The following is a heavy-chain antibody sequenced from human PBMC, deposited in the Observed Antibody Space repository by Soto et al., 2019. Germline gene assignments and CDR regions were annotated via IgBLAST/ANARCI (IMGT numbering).Heavy chain of an antibody. J-gene: IGHJ4*02. V-gene: IGHV3-23*01. Sequence: HLGGSLRLSCAASGFTFSSYAMNWVRQAPGKGLEWVSSIDGSGGSTYYAGSVKGRFTTSRDNSKNTLYLQMNSLGAADAAIYFCAKGHAYDAYNHLYFDYCGQGTMVTVYS. CDR3: AKGHAYDAYNHLYFDY. CDR1: GFTFSSYA. D-gene: IGHD3-10*01. CDR2: IDGSGGST.